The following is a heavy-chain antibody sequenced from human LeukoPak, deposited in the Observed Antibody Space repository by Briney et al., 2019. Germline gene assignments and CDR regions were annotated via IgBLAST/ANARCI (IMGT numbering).Heavy chain of an antibody. CDR1: GFTFSSYS. CDR3: ARSYGSGRPWGYYFDY. CDR2: ISSSSSTI. Sequence: PGGSLRLSCAASGFTFSSYSMNWVRQAPGKGLEWVSYISSSSSTIYYADSVKGRFTISRDKAKNSLYLQMNSLRAEDTAVYYCARSYGSGRPWGYYFDYWGQGTLVTVSS. V-gene: IGHV3-48*01. J-gene: IGHJ4*02. D-gene: IGHD3-10*01.